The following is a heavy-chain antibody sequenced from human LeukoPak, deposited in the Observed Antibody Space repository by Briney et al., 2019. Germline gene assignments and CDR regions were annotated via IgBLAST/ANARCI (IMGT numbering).Heavy chain of an antibody. V-gene: IGHV3-23*01. D-gene: IGHD2-2*02. CDR3: AKDQPPGYCSSTSCSTRPSEYFQH. CDR2: ISGSGGST. Sequence: GGSLRLSCAASGFTFSSYAMSWVRQAPGKGLEWVSAISGSGGSTYYADSVKGRFTISRDNSKNTLYLQMNSLRAEDTAVYYCAKDQPPGYCSSTSCSTRPSEYFQHWGQGTLVTVSS. J-gene: IGHJ1*01. CDR1: GFTFSSYA.